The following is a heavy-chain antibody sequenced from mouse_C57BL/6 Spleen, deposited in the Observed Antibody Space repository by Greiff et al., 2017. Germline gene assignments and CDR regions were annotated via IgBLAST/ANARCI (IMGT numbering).Heavy chain of an antibody. CDR1: GYTFTSYW. D-gene: IGHD2-3*01. J-gene: IGHJ3*01. V-gene: IGHV1-52*01. CDR3: ARYPYDAFAY. Sequence: VQLQQPGAELVRPGSSVKLSCKASGYTFTSYWVHWVKQRPIQGLEWIGNIDPSDSETHYTPKFKDKATLTVDKSSSTAYMKRSSLTSEDSAVYYCARYPYDAFAYWGQGTLVTVSA. CDR2: IDPSDSET.